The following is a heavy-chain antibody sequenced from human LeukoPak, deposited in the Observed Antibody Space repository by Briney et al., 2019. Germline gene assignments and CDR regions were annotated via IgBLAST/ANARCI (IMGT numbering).Heavy chain of an antibody. Sequence: PSETLSLTCTVSGGSISSGDYYWSWLRQPPGKGLEWIGYIYYSGSTYSNPSLKSPVTISVDTSKNQFSLKLGSVTAADTAVYYCAGDQGHGGYDGWFDPWGQGTLVTVSS. J-gene: IGHJ5*02. CDR2: IYYSGST. D-gene: IGHD5-12*01. CDR3: AGDQGHGGYDGWFDP. CDR1: GGSISSGDYY. V-gene: IGHV4-30-4*01.